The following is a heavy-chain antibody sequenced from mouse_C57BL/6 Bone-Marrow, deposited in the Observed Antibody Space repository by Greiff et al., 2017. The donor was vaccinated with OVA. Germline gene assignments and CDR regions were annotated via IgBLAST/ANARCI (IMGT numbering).Heavy chain of an antibody. CDR3: GRRDVKGWYAMDY. CDR1: GFTFSDYG. Sequence: EVMLVESGGGLVKPGGSLKLSCAASGFTFSDYGMHWVRQAPEKGLEWVAYISSGSSTIYYADTVKGRSTISRDNAKNTLFLQMTSLRSEDTAMYYCGRRDVKGWYAMDYWGQGTSVTVSS. D-gene: IGHD1-1*02. J-gene: IGHJ4*01. CDR2: ISSGSSTI. V-gene: IGHV5-17*01.